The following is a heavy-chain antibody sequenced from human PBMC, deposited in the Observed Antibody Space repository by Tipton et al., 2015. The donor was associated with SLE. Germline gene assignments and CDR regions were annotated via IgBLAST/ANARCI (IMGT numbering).Heavy chain of an antibody. J-gene: IGHJ1*01. V-gene: IGHV4-59*01. CDR2: IYYSGST. CDR3: ARVGGYCSGGSCYIRGDFQH. CDR1: GGSISSYY. Sequence: TLSLTCTVSGGSISSYYWSWIRQPPGKGLEWIGNIYYSGSTNYNPSLKSRVTISVDTSKNQFSLKLSSVTAADTAVYYCARVGGYCSGGSCYIRGDFQHWGLSTVGAVSS. D-gene: IGHD2-15*01.